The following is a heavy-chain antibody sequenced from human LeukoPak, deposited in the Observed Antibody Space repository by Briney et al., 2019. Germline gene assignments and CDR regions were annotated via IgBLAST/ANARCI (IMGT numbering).Heavy chain of an antibody. V-gene: IGHV3-53*01. CDR2: IYSGGST. J-gene: IGHJ4*02. CDR1: GFTVSSNY. Sequence: GGSLRLSCAASGFTVSSNYMSWVRQAPGKGLEWVSVIYSGGSTYYADSVKGRFTISRDNSKNTLYLQMNSLRAEDTAVYYCARARQDYDFWSGYARYYFDYWGQGTLVAVSS. D-gene: IGHD3-3*01. CDR3: ARARQDYDFWSGYARYYFDY.